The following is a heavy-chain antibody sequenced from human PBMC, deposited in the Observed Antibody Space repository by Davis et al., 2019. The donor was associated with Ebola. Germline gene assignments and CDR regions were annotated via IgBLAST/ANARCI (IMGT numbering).Heavy chain of an antibody. D-gene: IGHD6-6*01. J-gene: IGHJ4*02. V-gene: IGHV1-46*01. CDR2: INPSGGST. CDR1: GYTFTSYY. Sequence: AASVKVSCKASGYTFTSYYMHWVRQAPGQGLEWMGTINPSGGSTSYAQKFQGRVTMTRDTSTSTVYMELSSLRSEDTAVYYCARDLLSIAARPATLGYWGQGTLVTVSS. CDR3: ARDLLSIAARPATLGY.